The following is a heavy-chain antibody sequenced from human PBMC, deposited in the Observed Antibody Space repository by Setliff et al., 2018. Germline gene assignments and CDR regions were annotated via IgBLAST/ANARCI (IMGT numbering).Heavy chain of an antibody. Sequence: GASVKVSCKVSGYTLTELSMHWVRQAPGKGLEWMGGFDPEDGETIYAQKFQGRVTMTEDTSTSTAYMEVRSLRSDDTAVYYCARDIATGGYTYGFFYWGQGTMVTVSS. CDR1: GYTLTELS. D-gene: IGHD5-18*01. J-gene: IGHJ4*02. CDR3: ARDIATGGYTYGFFY. V-gene: IGHV1-24*01. CDR2: FDPEDGET.